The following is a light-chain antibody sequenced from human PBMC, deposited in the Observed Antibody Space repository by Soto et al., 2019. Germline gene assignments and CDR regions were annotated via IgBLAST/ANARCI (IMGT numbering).Light chain of an antibody. CDR1: QSVSKY. V-gene: IGKV3-11*01. J-gene: IGKJ4*01. CDR2: DAA. Sequence: EIVLTQSPATLSLSPGERATLSCRASQSVSKYLAWYQQKPGQAPRLLIYDAAVRATGIPARFSGSGSGTDFTLTISSLEPEDFAMYYCQQRSNWLTFGGGTKVEIK. CDR3: QQRSNWLT.